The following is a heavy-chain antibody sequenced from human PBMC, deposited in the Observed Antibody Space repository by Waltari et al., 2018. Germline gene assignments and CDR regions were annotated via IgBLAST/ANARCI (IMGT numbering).Heavy chain of an antibody. D-gene: IGHD3-22*01. J-gene: IGHJ5*02. CDR2: IYYSGST. V-gene: IGHV4-39*01. CDR3: ARGLNHYYDAPYNWFDP. Sequence: QLQLQESGPGLVKPSETLSLTCTVSGGSISSSSYYWGWIRQPPGKGLEWIGSIYYSGSTYYNPSLKSRVTISGDTSKNQFSLKLSSVTAADTAVYYCARGLNHYYDAPYNWFDPWGQGTLVTVSS. CDR1: GGSISSSSYY.